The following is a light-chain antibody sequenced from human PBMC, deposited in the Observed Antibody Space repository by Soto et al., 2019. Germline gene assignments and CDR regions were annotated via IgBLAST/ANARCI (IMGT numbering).Light chain of an antibody. V-gene: IGKV3-15*01. Sequence: ELLMAQSPATLSVSPGXRATLSCRASQSVSSSYLALYQQKPGQAPRLLIYDTSTRASGIPPRFSGGGSGTDFSLTISSLQYEDFAVYYCQQYNKLPLTFGGGTKV. J-gene: IGKJ4*01. CDR1: QSVSSSY. CDR3: QQYNKLPLT. CDR2: DTS.